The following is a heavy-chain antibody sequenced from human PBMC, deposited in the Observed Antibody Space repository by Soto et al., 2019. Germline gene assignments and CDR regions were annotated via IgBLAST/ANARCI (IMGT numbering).Heavy chain of an antibody. CDR1: GGTFSSYT. Sequence: QVQLVQSGAEVKKPGSSVKVSCKASGGTFSSYTISWVRQAPGQGLEWMGRIIRILGIANYAQKFQGRVTITANNSTSTAYMELTSLRSDYTAVYYSAILLGRGYSGYDHYYGMDVWGQGTTVTVSS. J-gene: IGHJ6*02. V-gene: IGHV1-69*02. CDR3: AILLGRGYSGYDHYYGMDV. CDR2: IIRILGIA. D-gene: IGHD5-12*01.